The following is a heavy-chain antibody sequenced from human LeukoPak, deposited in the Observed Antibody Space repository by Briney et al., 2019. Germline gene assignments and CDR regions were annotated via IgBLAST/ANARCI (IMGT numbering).Heavy chain of an antibody. CDR1: VFTYRSYA. D-gene: IGHD6-13*01. V-gene: IGHV3-23*01. J-gene: IGHJ4*02. Sequence: GGSLRLSCAASVFTYRSYAISGARGARGGGVEWVSAIRGSGGSTYYAHSVKGRFTISRDNSKNTLYLQTNSLRAEDTAVYYCANHSSSWYGARHYWGQGPLVTVSS. CDR3: ANHSSSWYGARHY. CDR2: IRGSGGST.